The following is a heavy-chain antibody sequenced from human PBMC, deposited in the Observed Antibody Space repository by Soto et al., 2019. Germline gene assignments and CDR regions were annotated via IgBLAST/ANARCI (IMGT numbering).Heavy chain of an antibody. CDR1: GVTVSSNY. CDR3: AKDRILPAGIWSGFDF. V-gene: IGHV3-23*01. D-gene: IGHD2-2*02. CDR2: ISNSGGNT. J-gene: IGHJ4*02. Sequence: GGSLRLSCAASGVTVSSNYMTWVRQAPGKGLEWVSAISNSGGNTYYADSVKGRFTTSRDNSKSTLYLRMNSLRAEDTAVYYCAKDRILPAGIWSGFDFWGQGALVTVSS.